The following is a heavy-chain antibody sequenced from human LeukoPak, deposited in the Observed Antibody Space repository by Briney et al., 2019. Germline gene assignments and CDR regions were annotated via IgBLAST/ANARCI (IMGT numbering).Heavy chain of an antibody. CDR3: CATKPDSDF. Sequence: GRSLRLSCEASGFTFRNYGMHWVRQAPGEVLEWVAVISNEGSVQYYADSVKGRFTISRDYAKNTLYLQMSNLRADDTAVYYCCATKPDSDFWGQGTMVTVSS. V-gene: IGHV3-30*03. CDR2: ISNEGSVQ. CDR1: GFTFRNYG. J-gene: IGHJ1*01. D-gene: IGHD1-14*01.